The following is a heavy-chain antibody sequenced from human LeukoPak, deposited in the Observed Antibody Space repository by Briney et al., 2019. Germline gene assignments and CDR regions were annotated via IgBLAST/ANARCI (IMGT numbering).Heavy chain of an antibody. V-gene: IGHV4-30-4*08. D-gene: IGHD3-10*01. J-gene: IGHJ4*02. Sequence: PSETLSLTCTVSGGSISSGDYYWSWIRQPPGKGLEWIGYIYYSGSTYYNPSLKSRVTISVDTPKNQFSLKLSSVTAADTAVYYCARVQGWIPEIYEREWFGEYYYFDYWGQGTLVTVSS. CDR1: GGSISSGDYY. CDR2: IYYSGST. CDR3: ARVQGWIPEIYEREWFGEYYYFDY.